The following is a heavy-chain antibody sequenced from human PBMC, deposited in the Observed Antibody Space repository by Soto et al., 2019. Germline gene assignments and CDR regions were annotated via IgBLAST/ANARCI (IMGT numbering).Heavy chain of an antibody. D-gene: IGHD1-1*01. J-gene: IGHJ4*02. CDR1: GFSLTTSGVG. CDR2: IYWDDDK. Sequence: SGPTLVNPTETLTLTCTFSGFSLTTSGVGVGWIRRPPGRALEWLALIYWDDDKRYSPSLKSRLTITKDTSKNQVVLTMTNMDPLDTATYYCAHRLEIAVTGTLDYWGQGTLVTVSS. CDR3: AHRLEIAVTGTLDY. V-gene: IGHV2-5*02.